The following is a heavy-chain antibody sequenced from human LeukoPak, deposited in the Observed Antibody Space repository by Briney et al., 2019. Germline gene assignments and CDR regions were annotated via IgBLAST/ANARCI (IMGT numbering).Heavy chain of an antibody. Sequence: GESLNISCQGPGYTSTSYWISWVRQLPGKGLEWMGRIEPNDSYTNYSPSFQDHVTISADTSISTAYLQWSSLKASDTAMYYCARHRYCSSTSCYVYYYCGMDVWGQGTTVTVPS. CDR1: GYTSTSYW. J-gene: IGHJ6*02. CDR3: ARHRYCSSTSCYVYYYCGMDV. V-gene: IGHV5-10-1*01. CDR2: IEPNDSYT. D-gene: IGHD2-2*01.